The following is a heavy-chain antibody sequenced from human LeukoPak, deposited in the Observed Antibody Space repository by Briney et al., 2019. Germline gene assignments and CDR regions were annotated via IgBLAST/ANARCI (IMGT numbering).Heavy chain of an antibody. J-gene: IGHJ4*02. Sequence: ASVKVSCKASGYTFTSYDINWVRQAPGQGLERMGWMNPHSGNTGYAQKLQGRVTLTRNTSTTTAYMELRSLKSEDTAVYYCSRGDYWGQGTLVTVSS. CDR1: GYTFTSYD. V-gene: IGHV1-8*01. CDR2: MNPHSGNT. CDR3: SRGDY.